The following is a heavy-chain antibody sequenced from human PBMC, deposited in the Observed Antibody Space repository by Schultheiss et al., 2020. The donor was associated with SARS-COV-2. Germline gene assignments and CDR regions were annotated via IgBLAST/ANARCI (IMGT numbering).Heavy chain of an antibody. CDR2: FNPEDGET. J-gene: IGHJ6*02. V-gene: IGHV1-24*01. CDR3: ATGPALIAAAGSWSV. D-gene: IGHD6-13*01. Sequence: ASVKVSCKVSGYTLTELSMHWVRQAPGKGLEWMGGFNPEDGETIYAQKFQGRVTMTEDTSTDTAYMKLSSLRSEDTAVYYCATGPALIAAAGSWSVWGQGTTVTVSS. CDR1: GYTLTELS.